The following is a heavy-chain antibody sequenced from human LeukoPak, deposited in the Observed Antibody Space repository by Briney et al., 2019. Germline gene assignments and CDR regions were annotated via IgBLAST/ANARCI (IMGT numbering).Heavy chain of an antibody. CDR1: GGSISSGSYY. J-gene: IGHJ4*02. V-gene: IGHV4-39*07. CDR2: IYYSGST. D-gene: IGHD2-15*01. Sequence: SETLSLTRTVSGGSISSGSYYWGWIRQPPGKGLEWIGSIYYSGSTYYNPSLKSRVTISVDTSKNQFSLKLSSVTAADTAVYYCARGELLQNYFDYRGQGTLVTVSS. CDR3: ARGELLQNYFDY.